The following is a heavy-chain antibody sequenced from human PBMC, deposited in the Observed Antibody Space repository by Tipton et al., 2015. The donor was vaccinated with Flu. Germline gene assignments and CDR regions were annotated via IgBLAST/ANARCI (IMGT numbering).Heavy chain of an antibody. J-gene: IGHJ4*02. V-gene: IGHV1-46*01. D-gene: IGHD2-2*01. CDR1: GYIFSSYY. CDR3: ARDRPVMVEVPAAMLDY. CDR2: INPRSGTT. Sequence: QVQLVQSGAEVKKPGASVKVSCKASGYIFSSYYMHWVRQAPGQGPEWMGIINPRSGTTGNAQKFQGRVTMTRDTSTSTVYMELSSLRSEDTAVYYCARDRPVMVEVPAAMLDYWGQGTLVTVSS.